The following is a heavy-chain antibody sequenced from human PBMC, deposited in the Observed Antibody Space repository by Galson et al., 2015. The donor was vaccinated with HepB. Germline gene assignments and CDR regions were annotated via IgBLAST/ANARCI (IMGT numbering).Heavy chain of an antibody. Sequence: SVKVSCKVSGYTLTELSMHWVRQAPGKGLEWMGGFDPEDGETIYAQKFQGRVTMTEDTSTDTAYMELSSLRSEDTAVYYCATNIVVVPAATDGWFDPWGQGTLVTVSS. D-gene: IGHD2-2*01. CDR3: ATNIVVVPAATDGWFDP. J-gene: IGHJ5*02. CDR2: FDPEDGET. V-gene: IGHV1-24*01. CDR1: GYTLTELS.